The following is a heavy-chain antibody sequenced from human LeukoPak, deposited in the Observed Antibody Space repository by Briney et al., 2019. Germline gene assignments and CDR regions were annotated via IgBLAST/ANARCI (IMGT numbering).Heavy chain of an antibody. CDR1: GGTFSSYA. CDR3: ARDRLETLFFMDV. Sequence: ASVKVSCKASGGTFSSYAISWVRQAPGQGLEWMGWISAYNGNTNYAQKLQGRVTMTTDTSTSTAYMELRSLRSDDTAVYYCARDRLETLFFMDVWGQGTTVTVSS. V-gene: IGHV1-18*01. D-gene: IGHD3-10*02. CDR2: ISAYNGNT. J-gene: IGHJ6*02.